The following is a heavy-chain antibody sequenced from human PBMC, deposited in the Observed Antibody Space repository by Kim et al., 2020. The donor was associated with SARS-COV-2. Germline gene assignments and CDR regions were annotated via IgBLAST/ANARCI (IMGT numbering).Heavy chain of an antibody. Sequence: SPSFQGQVTIAADKSISPAYLQWSSLKASDTTMYYCARPMVRGNDAFDIWGQGTMVTVSS. J-gene: IGHJ3*02. D-gene: IGHD3-10*01. CDR3: ARPMVRGNDAFDI. V-gene: IGHV5-51*01.